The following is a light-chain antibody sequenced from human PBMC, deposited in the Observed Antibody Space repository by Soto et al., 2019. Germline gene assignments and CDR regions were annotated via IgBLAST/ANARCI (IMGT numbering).Light chain of an antibody. V-gene: IGKV3-11*01. CDR1: QSVSNY. CDR2: DAS. CDR3: QQRSNWPPFT. J-gene: IGKJ3*01. Sequence: EIVLTQSPATQSLSPGERATLSCRASQSVSNYLAWYQQKPGQAPRLLIYDASNRATGIPARFSGSGSGTDFTLTISSLEPEDFAVYYCQQRSNWPPFTFGPGTKVDIK.